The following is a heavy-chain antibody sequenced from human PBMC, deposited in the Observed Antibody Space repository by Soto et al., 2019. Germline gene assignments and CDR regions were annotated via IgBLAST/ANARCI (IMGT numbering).Heavy chain of an antibody. CDR2: ISTYNGNT. CDR3: TRRAADCYLGGFDY. V-gene: IGHV1-18*01. D-gene: IGHD2-21*01. CDR1: GYTFTNYG. Sequence: QVQLVQSGAEMKKPGASVKVSCKSSGYTFTNYGISWVRQAPGQGLEWMGWISTYNGNTNYAQKFQGRVTMTTDTSTTTAYMELRSLRSDDPAVYSCTRRAADCYLGGFDYWGLGTLVTVSS. J-gene: IGHJ4*02.